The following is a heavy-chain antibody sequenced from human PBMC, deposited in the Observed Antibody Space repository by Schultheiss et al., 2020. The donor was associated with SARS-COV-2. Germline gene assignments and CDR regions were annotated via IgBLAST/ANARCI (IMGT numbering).Heavy chain of an antibody. CDR2: IYTSGIT. CDR1: GGSISSGSYY. V-gene: IGHV4-61*02. Sequence: SQTLSLTCTVSGGSISSGSYYWSWIRQPAGKGLEWIGRIYTSGITVYNPSLQSRVTMSIDTSKNQFSLRLTSVTAADTAVYYCARVPFYDILTGINYYYGMDVWGQGTTVTVSS. CDR3: ARVPFYDILTGINYYYGMDV. J-gene: IGHJ6*02. D-gene: IGHD3-9*01.